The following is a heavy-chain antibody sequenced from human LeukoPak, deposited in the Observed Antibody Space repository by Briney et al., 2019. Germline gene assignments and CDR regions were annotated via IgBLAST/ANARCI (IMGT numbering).Heavy chain of an antibody. D-gene: IGHD5-24*01. CDR1: GFTFSSYA. CDR3: ARDVEMATPSNPPFDY. CDR2: ISYDGSNK. V-gene: IGHV3-30-3*01. J-gene: IGHJ4*02. Sequence: AGSLRLPCAASGFTFSSYAMHWVRQAPGKGLEWVAVISYDGSNKYYADSVKGRFTISRDNSKNTLYLQMNSLRAEDTAVYYCARDVEMATPSNPPFDYWGQGTLVTVSS.